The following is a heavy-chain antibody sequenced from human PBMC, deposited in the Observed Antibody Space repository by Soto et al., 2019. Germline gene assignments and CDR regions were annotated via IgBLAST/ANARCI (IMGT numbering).Heavy chain of an antibody. Sequence: SETLSLTCTVSGGSISSYYWSWIRQPPGKGLEWIGYIYYSGSTNYNPSLKSRVTISVDTSKNQFSLKLSSVTAADTAVYYCARDHGPNSSGYYYGLGSFDYWGQGTLVTVSS. D-gene: IGHD3-22*01. J-gene: IGHJ4*02. CDR3: ARDHGPNSSGYYYGLGSFDY. CDR1: GGSISSYY. CDR2: IYYSGST. V-gene: IGHV4-59*01.